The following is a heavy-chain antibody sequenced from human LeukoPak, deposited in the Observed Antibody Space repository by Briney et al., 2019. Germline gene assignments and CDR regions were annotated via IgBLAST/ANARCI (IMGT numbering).Heavy chain of an antibody. Sequence: PGGSLRLSCAASGFTFSSYAMSWVRQARGKGLEWVANIKQDGSEKYYVDSVKGRFTISRDNAKNLLNLQMNSLRAEDTAVYYCARGYSSPWDRYFDYWGQGTLVTVSS. CDR1: GFTFSSYA. CDR2: IKQDGSEK. CDR3: ARGYSSPWDRYFDY. J-gene: IGHJ4*02. V-gene: IGHV3-7*01. D-gene: IGHD6-19*01.